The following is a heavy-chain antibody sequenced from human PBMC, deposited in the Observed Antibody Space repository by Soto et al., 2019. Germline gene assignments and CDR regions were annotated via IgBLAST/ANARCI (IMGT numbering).Heavy chain of an antibody. V-gene: IGHV1-69*01. Sequence: QVPLVQSGAEVKKPGSSVKVSCKASGGTFSSYAISWVRQAPGQGLEWMGGIIPIFGTANYAQKVQGRVTITADESTSTAYMELSSLRSEDTAVYYCARGDYIVATKKTYYYYYGMDVWGQGTTVTVSS. D-gene: IGHD5-12*01. CDR2: IIPIFGTA. J-gene: IGHJ6*02. CDR3: ARGDYIVATKKTYYYYYGMDV. CDR1: GGTFSSYA.